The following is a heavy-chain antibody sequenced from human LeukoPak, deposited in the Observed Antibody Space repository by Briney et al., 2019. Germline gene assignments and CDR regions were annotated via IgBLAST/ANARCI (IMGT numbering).Heavy chain of an antibody. CDR1: GGSISSGSYY. V-gene: IGHV4-61*02. J-gene: IGHJ5*02. D-gene: IGHD3-9*01. Sequence: SQTLSLTCTVSGGSISSGSYYWSWIRQPAGKGLEWIGRIYTSGGTNYNPSLKSRVTISVDTSKNQFSLKLSSVTAADTAVYYCARGYYDILTRQNWFDPWGQGTLVTVSS. CDR2: IYTSGGT. CDR3: ARGYYDILTRQNWFDP.